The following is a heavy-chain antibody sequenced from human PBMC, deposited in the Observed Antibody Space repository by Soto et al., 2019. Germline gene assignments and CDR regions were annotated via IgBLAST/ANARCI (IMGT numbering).Heavy chain of an antibody. D-gene: IGHD6-13*01. Sequence: LSLTCTVSGGSISSGDYYWSWIRQPPGKGLEWIGYIYYSGSTYYNPSLKSRVTISVDTSKNQFSLKLSSVTAADTAVYYCARGSSSWPSYFDYWGQGTLVTVSS. V-gene: IGHV4-30-4*01. CDR3: ARGSSSWPSYFDY. J-gene: IGHJ4*02. CDR2: IYYSGST. CDR1: GGSISSGDYY.